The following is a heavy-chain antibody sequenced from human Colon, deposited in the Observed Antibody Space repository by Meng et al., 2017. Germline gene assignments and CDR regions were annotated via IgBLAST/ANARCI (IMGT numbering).Heavy chain of an antibody. CDR1: GASISSYY. V-gene: IGHV4-59*08. D-gene: IGHD5/OR15-5a*01. J-gene: IGHJ4*02. Sequence: QVQLQDSGPGLVKPSETLSLSCTVSGASISSYYWSWIRQSPQKGLEWIAYIYHSGTTNYNPSLRSRVTISVDPSKNQIHLKLSSVTAADTAVYYCASTSRGGVSDYWGQGTLVTVSS. CDR2: IYHSGTT. CDR3: ASTSRGGVSDY.